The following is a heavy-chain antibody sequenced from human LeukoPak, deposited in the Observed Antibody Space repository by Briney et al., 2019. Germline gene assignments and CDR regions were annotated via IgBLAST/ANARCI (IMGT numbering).Heavy chain of an antibody. CDR2: ITGNSNYI. CDR1: GFTFSIYS. V-gene: IGHV3-21*01. Sequence: GGSLRLSCAASGFTFSIYSMNWVRQAPGKGLEWVSFITGNSNYIYYADSVKGRFTISRDNAKNSLYLQMNSLRAEDTAVYYCARDYYGSGSNDYWGQGTLVTVSS. J-gene: IGHJ4*02. D-gene: IGHD3-10*01. CDR3: ARDYYGSGSNDY.